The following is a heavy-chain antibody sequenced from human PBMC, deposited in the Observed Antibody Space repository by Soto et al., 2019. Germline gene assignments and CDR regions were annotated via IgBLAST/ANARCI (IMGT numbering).Heavy chain of an antibody. J-gene: IGHJ4*02. D-gene: IGHD2-2*01. CDR2: LSDTT. CDR1: GLTFNNYD. CDR3: ARSLAPSRHFFDH. Sequence: EAQLLDSGGDLVQPGGSLRLSCAASGLTFNNYDMSWVHQAPGKGPECVSTLSDTTYYADTVRGRFTISRDTSGSTLHRQMNSLGVAATAVNYCARSLAPSRHFFDHWGQGALGTISS. V-gene: IGHV3-23*01.